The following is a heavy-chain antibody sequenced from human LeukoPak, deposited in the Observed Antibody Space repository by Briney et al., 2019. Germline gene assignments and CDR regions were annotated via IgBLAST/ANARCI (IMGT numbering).Heavy chain of an antibody. J-gene: IGHJ6*03. V-gene: IGHV3-7*01. D-gene: IGHD2/OR15-2a*01. CDR3: AKFGAISDYYYMDV. CDR1: GFTFSSYW. Sequence: PGGSLRLSCAASGFTFSSYWMSWVRQAPGKGLEWVANIKQDGSEKYYVDSVKGRFTISRDNAKNSLYLQMNSLRAEDTAVYYCAKFGAISDYYYMDVWGQGTLVTVSS. CDR2: IKQDGSEK.